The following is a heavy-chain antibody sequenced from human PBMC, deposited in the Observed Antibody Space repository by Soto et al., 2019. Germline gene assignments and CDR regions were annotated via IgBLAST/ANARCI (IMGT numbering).Heavy chain of an antibody. CDR1: GGSISSYY. J-gene: IGHJ4*02. V-gene: IGHV4-59*08. Sequence: QVQLQESGPGLVKPSETLSLTCTVSGGSISSYYWSWIRQPPGKGLEWIGYIYYSGSTNYNPSLKXRXPXXVDTSKTQFSLKLSSVPAADTAVYYCARGGGSPDYWGQGPLVTVSS. D-gene: IGHD1-26*01. CDR2: IYYSGST. CDR3: ARGGGSPDY.